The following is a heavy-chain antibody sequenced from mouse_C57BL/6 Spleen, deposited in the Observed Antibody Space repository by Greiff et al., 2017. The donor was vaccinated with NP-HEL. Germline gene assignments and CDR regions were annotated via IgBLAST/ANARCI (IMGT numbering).Heavy chain of an antibody. V-gene: IGHV14-2*01. CDR1: GFNIQDYY. CDR3: ARSGTAMDY. CDR2: IDPEDGET. Sequence: VQLQQSGAELVKPGASVKLSCTASGFNIQDYYMHWVKQRTEQGLEWIGRIDPEDGETKYAPKFPGKATITADTSSNTADLQLSSLTSEDTAVYYCARSGTAMDYWGQGTSVTVSS. D-gene: IGHD4-1*01. J-gene: IGHJ4*01.